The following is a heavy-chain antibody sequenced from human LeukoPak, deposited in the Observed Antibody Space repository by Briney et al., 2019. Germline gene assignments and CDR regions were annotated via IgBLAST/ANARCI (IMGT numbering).Heavy chain of an antibody. J-gene: IGHJ4*02. CDR2: FDPENAEI. Sequence: GASVKVSCKLSGSSLHDLPIQWVRQAGTKGLEWMAGFDPENAEIVYAQKFQGRVTMTEDTSTDTAYLELTSPTSDDTALYYCATRGSDFWSGFDHWGQGTQVTVSS. V-gene: IGHV1-24*01. CDR1: GSSLHDLP. D-gene: IGHD3-3*01. CDR3: ATRGSDFWSGFDH.